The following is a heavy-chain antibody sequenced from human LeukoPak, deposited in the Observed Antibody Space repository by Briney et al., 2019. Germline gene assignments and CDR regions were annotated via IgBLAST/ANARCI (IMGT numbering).Heavy chain of an antibody. CDR3: ARGRRHCSGGSCYYDY. Sequence: GASVKVSYKASGYTFTSYDINWVRQATGQGLEWMGWMNPNSGNTGYAQKFQGRVTMTRNTSISTAYMELSSLRSEDTAVYYCARGRRHCSGGSCYYDYWGQGPRSPSPQ. CDR1: GYTFTSYD. V-gene: IGHV1-8*01. D-gene: IGHD2-15*01. CDR2: MNPNSGNT. J-gene: IGHJ4*03.